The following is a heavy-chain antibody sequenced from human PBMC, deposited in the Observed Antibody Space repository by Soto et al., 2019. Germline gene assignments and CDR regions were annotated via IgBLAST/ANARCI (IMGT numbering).Heavy chain of an antibody. D-gene: IGHD1-26*01. Sequence: GGSLRLSCAASGFTFSDYGMHWVRQAPGKGLEWVAIISYDGSKTYYADSVKGRFTISRDNSKNTLYLHMSSLRAEDTAVYHCAKDLSGNTYYFEYWGQGTLVTVSS. CDR1: GFTFSDYG. J-gene: IGHJ4*02. CDR2: ISYDGSKT. CDR3: AKDLSGNTYYFEY. V-gene: IGHV3-30*18.